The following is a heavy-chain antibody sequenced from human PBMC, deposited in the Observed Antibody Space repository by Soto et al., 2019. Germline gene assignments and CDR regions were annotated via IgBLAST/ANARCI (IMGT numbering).Heavy chain of an antibody. CDR2: IGNRDSTI. Sequence: QVQLVESGGGLVKSGGSLRLPCAASGFSFSDYYMSWIRQAPGKGLEWVSSIGNRDSTIYYADSVKGRFTISRDNAKNSLNLQMNSLRAEDTAVYYCARIWGSFDYWGQGTLVTVSS. CDR1: GFSFSDYY. CDR3: ARIWGSFDY. V-gene: IGHV3-11*01. J-gene: IGHJ4*02. D-gene: IGHD7-27*01.